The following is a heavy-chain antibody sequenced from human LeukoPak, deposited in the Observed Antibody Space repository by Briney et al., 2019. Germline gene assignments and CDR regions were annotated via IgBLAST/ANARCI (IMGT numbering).Heavy chain of an antibody. Sequence: SQTLSLTCAVSGGSISSGGYSWSWIRQPPGKGLECIGYIYQSGSTYYNPSLKSRVTISVDRSKNQFSLKLSSVTAADTAVYYCASAPHDYVWGSYPVSWGQGTLVTVSS. CDR2: IYQSGST. CDR3: ASAPHDYVWGSYPVS. V-gene: IGHV4-30-2*01. J-gene: IGHJ5*02. D-gene: IGHD3-16*02. CDR1: GGSISSGGYS.